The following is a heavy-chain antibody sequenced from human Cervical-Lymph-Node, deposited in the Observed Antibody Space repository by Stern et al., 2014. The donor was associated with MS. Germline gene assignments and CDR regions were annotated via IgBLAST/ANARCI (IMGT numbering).Heavy chain of an antibody. CDR2: INTNTGTP. Sequence: VQLVQSGSEFKKPGASVKVSCQASGYTFITYAMSWVRQAPGQGLEWMGWINTNTGTPTYAQGFPGRFVFSLDTSVSTAYLEISSLKAEDTAVYYCARSRVSVAGNYGYWGQGTLITVSS. V-gene: IGHV7-4-1*02. J-gene: IGHJ4*02. D-gene: IGHD6-19*01. CDR1: GYTFITYA. CDR3: ARSRVSVAGNYGY.